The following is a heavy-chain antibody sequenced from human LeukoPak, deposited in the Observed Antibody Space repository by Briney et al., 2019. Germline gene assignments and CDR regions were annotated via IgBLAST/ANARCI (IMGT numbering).Heavy chain of an antibody. J-gene: IGHJ4*02. D-gene: IGHD2-2*01. V-gene: IGHV3-23*01. CDR2: ISGSGGSP. CDR1: GFTVTDNY. CDR3: AKGGYCSSSSCYGQELKIDY. Sequence: GGSLTLSCAVSGFTVTDNYMSWVRQAPGKGLEWVSAISGSGGSPYYADTVKGRFTNSRDNSKNTMYLQMNSLRVEDPAVYYCAKGGYCSSSSCYGQELKIDYWGQGTLVTVSS.